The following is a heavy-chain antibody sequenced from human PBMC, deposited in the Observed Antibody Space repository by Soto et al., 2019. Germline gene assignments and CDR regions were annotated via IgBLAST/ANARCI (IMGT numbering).Heavy chain of an antibody. J-gene: IGHJ4*02. CDR1: GFTFTSSA. V-gene: IGHV1-58*01. Sequence: SVKVSCKASGFTFTSSAVQWVRQARGQRLEWIGWIVVGSGNTNYAQKFQERVTITRDKSTSTAYMELSSLRSEDTAVYYCARSKEAAAGPTPFDYWGQGTLVTVSS. CDR2: IVVGSGNT. CDR3: ARSKEAAAGPTPFDY. D-gene: IGHD6-13*01.